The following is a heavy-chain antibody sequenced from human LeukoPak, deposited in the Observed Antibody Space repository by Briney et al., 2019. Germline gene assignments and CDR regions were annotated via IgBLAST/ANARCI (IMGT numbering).Heavy chain of an antibody. V-gene: IGHV3-30-3*01. Sequence: GGSLRLSCAASGFTFSSYAMHWVRQAPGKGLEWVAVISCDGSNKYYADSVKGRFTISRDNSKNTLYLQMNSLRAEDTAVYYCARELGPYYYDSSGPLAIDYWGQGTLVTVSS. CDR2: ISCDGSNK. CDR3: ARELGPYYYDSSGPLAIDY. J-gene: IGHJ4*02. D-gene: IGHD3-22*01. CDR1: GFTFSSYA.